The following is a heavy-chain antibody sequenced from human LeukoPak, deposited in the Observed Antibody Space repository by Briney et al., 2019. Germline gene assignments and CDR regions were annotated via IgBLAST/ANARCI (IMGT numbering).Heavy chain of an antibody. D-gene: IGHD3-10*01. Sequence: SVKVSCKASGGTFSSYAISWVRQAPGQGLEWMGGIIPIFGTANYAQKFQGRVTITADKSTSTAYMELSSLRSEDTAVYYCARGEGVLWFGELFCPRYGMDVWGKGTTVTVSS. CDR2: IIPIFGTA. V-gene: IGHV1-69*06. CDR1: GGTFSSYA. J-gene: IGHJ6*04. CDR3: ARGEGVLWFGELFCPRYGMDV.